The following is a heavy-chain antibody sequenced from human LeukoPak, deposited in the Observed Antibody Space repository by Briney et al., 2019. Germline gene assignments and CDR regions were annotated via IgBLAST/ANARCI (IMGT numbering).Heavy chain of an antibody. Sequence: GGSLRLSCAASGFTFSSYSMNWVRQAPGKGLEWVSSISSSSSYIYYADSVKGRFTISRDNAKNSLYLQMNSLRAEDTAVYYCARDVGGSSIYWSYYYYMDVWGKGTTVTVSS. CDR2: ISSSSSYI. CDR3: ARDVGGSSIYWSYYYYMDV. V-gene: IGHV3-21*01. D-gene: IGHD6-6*01. CDR1: GFTFSSYS. J-gene: IGHJ6*03.